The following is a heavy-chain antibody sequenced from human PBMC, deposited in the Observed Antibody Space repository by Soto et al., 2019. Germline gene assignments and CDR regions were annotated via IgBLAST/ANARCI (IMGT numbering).Heavy chain of an antibody. V-gene: IGHV3-53*01. CDR2: LYSGGTT. CDR1: GLGVSNNY. Sequence: HPGGSLRLSCAASGLGVSNNYLSWVRQPPGKWLEWVSVLYSGGTTYYAGSVKGRFTISRDNSKNTLYLQMNSLRAEDTAVYYCAREDRRRDGRDYYYYYGMDVWGQGTTATVSS. CDR3: AREDRRRDGRDYYYYYGMDV. J-gene: IGHJ6*02.